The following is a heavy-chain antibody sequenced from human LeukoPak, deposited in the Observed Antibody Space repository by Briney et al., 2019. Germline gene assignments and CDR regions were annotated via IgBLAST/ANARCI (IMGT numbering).Heavy chain of an antibody. CDR2: IYSGGST. CDR3: ARDWGAYYHFFDY. V-gene: IGHV3-66*01. J-gene: IGHJ4*02. D-gene: IGHD3-22*01. CDR1: GFTVSSNY. Sequence: PGGSLRLSCAASGFTVSSNYMSWVRQAPGKGLEWVSVIYSGGSTYYADSVKGRFTISRDNSKNTLYLQMNSLRAEGTAVYYCARDWGAYYHFFDYWGQGTLVTVSS.